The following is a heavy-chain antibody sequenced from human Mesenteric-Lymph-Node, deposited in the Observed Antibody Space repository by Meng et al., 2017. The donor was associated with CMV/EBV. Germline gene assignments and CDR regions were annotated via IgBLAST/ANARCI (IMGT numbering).Heavy chain of an antibody. CDR1: GFTFSSYS. CDR3: SAIGY. V-gene: IGHV3-21*04. D-gene: IGHD2-2*01. Sequence: GESLKISCAASGFTFSSYSMNWVRQAPRKGLEWVSSISSSSSYIYYADSVKGRFTISRDNAKNSLYLQMNSLRAGDTAVYYCSAIGYWGQGTLVTVSS. CDR2: ISSSSSYI. J-gene: IGHJ4*02.